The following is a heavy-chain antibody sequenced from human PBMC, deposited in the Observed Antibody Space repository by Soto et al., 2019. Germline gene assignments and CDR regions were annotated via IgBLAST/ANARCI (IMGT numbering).Heavy chain of an antibody. D-gene: IGHD3-9*01. CDR1: GFLLSTHTVG. CDR3: AHIVPFDYRGYNFDF. Sequence: QIALKESGPALAKPTQHLTLTCTHSGFLLSTHTVGVAWIRQPPGKALEWLALIYWDEDKRYSPSLKSRLTINQDTSKNHVVLTMTNMDPVDTATYYCAHIVPFDYRGYNFDFWGQGILVTVSS. J-gene: IGHJ4*02. V-gene: IGHV2-5*02. CDR2: IYWDEDK.